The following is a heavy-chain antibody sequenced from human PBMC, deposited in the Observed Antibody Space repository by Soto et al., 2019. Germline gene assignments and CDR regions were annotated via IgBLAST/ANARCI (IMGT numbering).Heavy chain of an antibody. V-gene: IGHV1-69*13. J-gene: IGHJ4*02. CDR2: IIPTFGTA. D-gene: IGHD3-22*01. CDR1: GGTFSSYA. CDR3: ARNYDSSGYYVLFDY. Sequence: ASVKVSCKASGGTFSSYAISWVRQAPGQGLEWMGGIIPTFGTANYAQKFQGRVTITADESTSTAYMELSSLRSEDTAVYYCARNYDSSGYYVLFDYWGQGTLVTVSS.